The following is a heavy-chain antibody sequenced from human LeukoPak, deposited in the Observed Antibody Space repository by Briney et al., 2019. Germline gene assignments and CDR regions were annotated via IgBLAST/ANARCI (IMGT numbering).Heavy chain of an antibody. Sequence: GASVKVSCKASGYTFTSYAMNWVRQAPGQGLEWMGWINTNTGNPTYAQGFTGRFVFSLDTSVSTAYLQISSLKAEDTAVYYRARDGSGWNDGYNFEYWGQGTLVTVSS. CDR3: ARDGSGWNDGYNFEY. CDR2: INTNTGNP. D-gene: IGHD1-1*01. CDR1: GYTFTSYA. J-gene: IGHJ4*02. V-gene: IGHV7-4-1*02.